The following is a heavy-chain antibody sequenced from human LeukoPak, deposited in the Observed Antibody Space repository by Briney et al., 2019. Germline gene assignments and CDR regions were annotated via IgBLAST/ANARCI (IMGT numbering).Heavy chain of an antibody. D-gene: IGHD3-10*01. Sequence: GGSLRLSCAASGFTFSNYNMNWVRHTPGKGLEWVSSITRGSIYTFYAESVKGRFTISRDNSKNPLYLQMTNLRPDDTALYYCAQDAEPAMIRGEFGFDYWGQGTLVSVSS. V-gene: IGHV3-21*01. CDR2: ITRGSIYT. CDR1: GFTFSNYN. J-gene: IGHJ4*02. CDR3: AQDAEPAMIRGEFGFDY.